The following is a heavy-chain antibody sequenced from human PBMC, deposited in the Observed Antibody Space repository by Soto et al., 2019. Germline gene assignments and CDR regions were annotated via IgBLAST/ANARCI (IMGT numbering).Heavy chain of an antibody. CDR2: IYHSGST. CDR3: ASLYSSSSGGPWFDP. J-gene: IGHJ5*02. V-gene: IGHV4-4*02. Sequence: SETLSLTCAVSGGSISSSNWWSWVRQPPGKGLEWIGEIYHSGSTNYNPSLKSRVTISVDKSKNQFSLKLSSVTAADTAVYYCASLYSSSSGGPWFDPWGQGTLVTVSS. D-gene: IGHD6-6*01. CDR1: GGSISSSNW.